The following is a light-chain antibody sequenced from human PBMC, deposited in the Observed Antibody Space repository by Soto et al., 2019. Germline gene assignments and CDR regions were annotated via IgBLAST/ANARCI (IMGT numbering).Light chain of an antibody. CDR1: QSVSSN. J-gene: IGKJ3*01. Sequence: EIVMTQSPATLSVSPGERATLSCRASQSVSSNLDWYQQKPGKAPRLLIYGASARATGIPARFTGSGSGTEFTLTIRNLQSEDFGVYYCQQYNKLPPITFGPGTKVDIK. CDR3: QQYNKLPPIT. V-gene: IGKV3-15*01. CDR2: GAS.